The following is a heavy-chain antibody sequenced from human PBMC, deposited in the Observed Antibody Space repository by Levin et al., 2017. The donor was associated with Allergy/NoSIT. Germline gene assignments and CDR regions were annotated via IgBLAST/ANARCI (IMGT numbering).Heavy chain of an antibody. CDR3: ASGGSSKKYYFDY. Sequence: QPGGSLRLSCAASGFTFSSYSMNWVRQAPGKGLEWVSYISSSSSIIYYADSVKGRFTISRDNAKNSLYLQMNSLRDEDTAVYYCASGGSSKKYYFDYWGQGTLVTVSS. CDR2: ISSSSSII. V-gene: IGHV3-48*02. J-gene: IGHJ4*02. D-gene: IGHD6-13*01. CDR1: GFTFSSYS.